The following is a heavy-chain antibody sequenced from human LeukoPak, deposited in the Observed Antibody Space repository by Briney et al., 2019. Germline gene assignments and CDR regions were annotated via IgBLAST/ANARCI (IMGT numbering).Heavy chain of an antibody. V-gene: IGHV1-24*01. CDR2: FDPEDGET. J-gene: IGHJ4*02. CDR1: GYTLTELS. D-gene: IGHD3-22*01. Sequence: ASVKVSCKVSGYTLTELSMHWVRQAPGKGLEWVGGFDPEDGETIYAQKFQGRVTMTEDTSTDTAYMELSSLRSEDTAVYYCATSDDSSGYWGGFDYWGQGTLVTVSS. CDR3: ATSDDSSGYWGGFDY.